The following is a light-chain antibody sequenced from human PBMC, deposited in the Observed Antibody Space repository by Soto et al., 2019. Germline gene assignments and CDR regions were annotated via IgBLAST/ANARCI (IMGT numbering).Light chain of an antibody. CDR1: QGISSY. Sequence: AIRMTQSPSSLSASTGDRVTITCRASQGISSYLAWYQQKPGKAPKLLIYAASTLQSGVPSRFSGSGSGTDFTLTISCLQSEDFATYYCQQYYSYPTVTFGGGTKVEIK. J-gene: IGKJ4*01. CDR2: AAS. V-gene: IGKV1-8*01. CDR3: QQYYSYPTVT.